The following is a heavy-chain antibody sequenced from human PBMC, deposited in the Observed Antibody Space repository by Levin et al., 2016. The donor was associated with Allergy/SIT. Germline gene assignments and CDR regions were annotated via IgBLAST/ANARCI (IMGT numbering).Heavy chain of an antibody. CDR3: ASAFTGSVVVPAALDY. CDR2: INAGNGNT. V-gene: IGHV1-3*01. J-gene: IGHJ4*02. D-gene: IGHD2-2*01. CDR1: GYTFTSYA. Sequence: ASVKVSCKASGYTFTSYAMHWVRQAPGQRLEWMGWINAGNGNTKYSQKFQGRVTITRDTSASTAYMELSSLRSEDTAVYYCASAFTGSVVVPAALDYWGQGTLVTVSS.